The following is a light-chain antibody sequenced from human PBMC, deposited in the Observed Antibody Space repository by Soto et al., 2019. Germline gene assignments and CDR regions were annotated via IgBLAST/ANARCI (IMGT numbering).Light chain of an antibody. CDR1: QSVSSCY. CDR2: GAS. J-gene: IGKJ1*01. Sequence: EIVLTQSPGTLSLSPGERATLSCRASQSVSSCYLAWYQQKPGQAPRLLIYGASSRATGIPDRFSGSGAGTDFTLTISRLEPEDFAVYYCQQYSSSPVTFGQGTKVEIK. CDR3: QQYSSSPVT. V-gene: IGKV3-20*01.